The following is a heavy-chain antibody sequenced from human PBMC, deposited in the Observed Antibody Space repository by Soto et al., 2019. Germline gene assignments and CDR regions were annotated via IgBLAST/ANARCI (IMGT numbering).Heavy chain of an antibody. J-gene: IGHJ4*02. CDR2: ISAYKGNT. CDR1: GYTFTSYG. CDR3: ARDRRLVQLAQSFDY. Sequence: GASVKVSCKASGYTFTSYGISWVRQAPGQGLEWMGWISAYKGNTNYAQKLQGRVTMTTDTSTSTAYMELRSLRSDDTAVYYCARDRRLVQLAQSFDYWGQGTLVTVSS. D-gene: IGHD1-1*01. V-gene: IGHV1-18*01.